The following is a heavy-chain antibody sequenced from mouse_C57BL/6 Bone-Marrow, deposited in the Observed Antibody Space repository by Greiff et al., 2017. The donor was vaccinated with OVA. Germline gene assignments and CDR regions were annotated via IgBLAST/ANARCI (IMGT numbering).Heavy chain of an antibody. CDR1: GFSLTSYG. CDR2: IWRGGST. V-gene: IGHV2-5*01. Sequence: QVQLQQSGPGLVQPSQSLSITCTVSGFSLTSYGVHWVRQSPGKGLEWLGVIWRGGSTDYNAAFMSRLSITKDNSTSQVFFKMSSLQADDTAIYYCAKSGAPYWYFDVWGTGTTVTVSS. D-gene: IGHD4-1*01. CDR3: AKSGAPYWYFDV. J-gene: IGHJ1*03.